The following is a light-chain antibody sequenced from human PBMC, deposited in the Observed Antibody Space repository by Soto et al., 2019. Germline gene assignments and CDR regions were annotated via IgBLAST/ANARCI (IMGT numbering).Light chain of an antibody. V-gene: IGLV2-14*01. J-gene: IGLJ1*01. CDR2: DVS. CDR3: SSYTSRV. CDR1: SSDVGGYNY. Sequence: QSALTQPASVSGSPGQSITISCTGTSSDVGGYNYVSWYQQHPGKAPKLMIYDVSNRPSGVSNRFSGSKSGNTASLTISGLQAEDEADYYCSSYTSRVFGTGNKLTVL.